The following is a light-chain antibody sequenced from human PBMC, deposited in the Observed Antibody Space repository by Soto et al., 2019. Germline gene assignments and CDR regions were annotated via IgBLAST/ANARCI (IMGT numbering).Light chain of an antibody. CDR2: EVS. Sequence: QSAPTQPPSASGSPGQSATISCTGTSSDVGGYNYVSWYQQYPGKAPKLMIYEVSKRPSGVPGRFSGSKSGNTASLTVSGLQAEDEADYYCSSYAGSSTWVFGGGTQLTVL. V-gene: IGLV2-8*01. J-gene: IGLJ2*01. CDR3: SSYAGSSTWV. CDR1: SSDVGGYNY.